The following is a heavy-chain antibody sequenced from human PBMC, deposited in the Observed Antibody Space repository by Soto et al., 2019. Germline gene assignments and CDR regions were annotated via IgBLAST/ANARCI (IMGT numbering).Heavy chain of an antibody. CDR1: GYTFTSYA. CDR3: ARVGVGGNRMVRGVSNNWFDP. D-gene: IGHD3-10*01. J-gene: IGHJ5*02. V-gene: IGHV1-3*01. CDR2: INAGNGNT. Sequence: QVQLVQSGAEVKKPGASVKVSCKASGYTFTSYAMHWVRQAPGQRLEWMGWINAGNGNTKYSQKFQGRVSITRDTSASTAYMELSRLRSEDTAVYYCARVGVGGNRMVRGVSNNWFDPWGQGTLVTVSS.